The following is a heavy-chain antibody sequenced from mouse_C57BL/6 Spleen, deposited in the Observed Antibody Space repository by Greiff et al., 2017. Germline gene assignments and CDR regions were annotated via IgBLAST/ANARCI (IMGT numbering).Heavy chain of an antibody. Sequence: QVQLQQPGAELVRPGSSVKLSCKASGYTFTSYWVDWVKQRPGQGLEWIGNIYPSDSATHYNQKFKDKATLTVDKSSSTAYMQLSSLTSEDSAVYYCARRSNYLYYAMDYWGQGTSVTVSS. CDR3: ARRSNYLYYAMDY. CDR1: GYTFTSYW. V-gene: IGHV1-61*01. D-gene: IGHD2-5*01. J-gene: IGHJ4*01. CDR2: IYPSDSAT.